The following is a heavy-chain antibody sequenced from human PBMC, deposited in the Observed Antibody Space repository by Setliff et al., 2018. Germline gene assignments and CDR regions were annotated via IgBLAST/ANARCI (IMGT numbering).Heavy chain of an antibody. CDR3: ASQWELPGLDY. Sequence: PGGSLRLSCAASGFTFSSYSMNWVRQAPGKGLEWVSYISSSSSTIYYADSVKGRFTISRDNAKNSLYLQMNSLRAEDTAVYYCASQWELPGLDYWGQGTLVTVSS. J-gene: IGHJ4*02. D-gene: IGHD1-26*01. CDR2: ISSSSSTI. CDR1: GFTFSSYS. V-gene: IGHV3-48*01.